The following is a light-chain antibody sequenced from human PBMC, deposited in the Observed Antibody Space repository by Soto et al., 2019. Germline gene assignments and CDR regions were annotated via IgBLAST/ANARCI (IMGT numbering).Light chain of an antibody. CDR3: HQSYSTPHP. CDR1: QSIGGF. CDR2: AAS. Sequence: DIQMTQSPSSLSVSVGDRVTITCRASQSIGGFLNWYQQKLGKAPKLLIYAASSLQSGVPSRFSGSGSGTDFTLPIRSLQHEDFATYYCHQSYSTPHPFGGGTKVQI. J-gene: IGKJ4*01. V-gene: IGKV1-39*01.